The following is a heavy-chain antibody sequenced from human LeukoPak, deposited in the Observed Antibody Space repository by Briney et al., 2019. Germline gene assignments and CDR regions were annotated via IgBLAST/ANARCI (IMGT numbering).Heavy chain of an antibody. CDR2: INHSGST. V-gene: IGHV4-34*01. Sequence: SETLSLTCAVYGGSFSGYYWSWIRQPPGKGLEWIGEINHSGSTNYNPSLKSRVTISVDTSKNQFSLKVSSVTAADTAVYYCARYSHHVRVGWFDPWGQGTLVTVSS. J-gene: IGHJ5*02. CDR3: ARYSHHVRVGWFDP. CDR1: GGSFSGYY. D-gene: IGHD4-11*01.